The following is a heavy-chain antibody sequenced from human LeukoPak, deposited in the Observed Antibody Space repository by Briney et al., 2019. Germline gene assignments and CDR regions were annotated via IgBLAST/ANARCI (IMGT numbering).Heavy chain of an antibody. Sequence: GGSLRLSCTTSGFIFSNYGMHWVRQAPGKGLEWVALIRNDIPKDGINKYYADSVRGRFTISRDNSKNTVYLQMNSLGVADTAMYYCAKGDSNWGQGTLVTVSS. CDR2: IRNDIPKDGINK. CDR1: GFIFSNYG. CDR3: AKGDSN. J-gene: IGHJ4*02. D-gene: IGHD6-13*01. V-gene: IGHV3-30*02.